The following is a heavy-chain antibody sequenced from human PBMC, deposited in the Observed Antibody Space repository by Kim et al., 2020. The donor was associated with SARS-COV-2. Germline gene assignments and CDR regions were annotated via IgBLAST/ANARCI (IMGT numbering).Heavy chain of an antibody. CDR3: AATLNYGGNSGHYYGMDV. D-gene: IGHD4-17*01. J-gene: IGHJ6*02. CDR2: FVIGSGHT. Sequence: SVKVSCKASGFMFTSSAVQWVRQARGQRLEWIGWFVIGSGHTNYAQKFQERVTITRDMSTSTAYMELSSLRSEDTAVYYCAATLNYGGNSGHYYGMDVWGQGTTVTVSS. CDR1: GFMFTSSA. V-gene: IGHV1-58*01.